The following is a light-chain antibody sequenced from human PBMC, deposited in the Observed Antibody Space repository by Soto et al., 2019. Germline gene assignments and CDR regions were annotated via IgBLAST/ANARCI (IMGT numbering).Light chain of an antibody. CDR1: SSDVGDYNS. CDR2: DVS. J-gene: IGLJ1*01. Sequence: QSVLTQPRSVSGSPGQSVTISCTGTSSDVGDYNSDHWYQKHPGKAPKLMISDVSKRPSGVPDRFSGSKSGNTASLTISGLQAEDEADYYCCSYAGTYTYVFGTGTKVTVL. CDR3: CSYAGTYTYV. V-gene: IGLV2-11*01.